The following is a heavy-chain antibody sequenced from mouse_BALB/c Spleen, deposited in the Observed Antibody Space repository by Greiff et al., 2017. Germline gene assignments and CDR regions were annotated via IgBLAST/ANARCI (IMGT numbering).Heavy chain of an antibody. CDR3: ARRDYRYDIYAMDY. CDR1: GFTFSSYT. Sequence: DVMLVESGGGLVQPGGSLKLSCAASGFTFSSYTMSWVRQTPEKRLEWVAYISNGGGSTYYPDTVKGRFTISRDNAKNTLYLQMSSLKSEDTAMYYCARRDYRYDIYAMDYWGQGTSVTVSS. J-gene: IGHJ4*01. CDR2: ISNGGGST. V-gene: IGHV5-12-2*01. D-gene: IGHD2-14*01.